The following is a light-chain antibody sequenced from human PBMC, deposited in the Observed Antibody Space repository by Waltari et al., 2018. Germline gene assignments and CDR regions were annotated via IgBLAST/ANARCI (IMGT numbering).Light chain of an antibody. CDR3: SSYTSSSTLV. CDR2: DVS. V-gene: IGLV2-14*03. J-gene: IGLJ1*01. Sequence: QSALTQPASMSGSPGQSITISCTGTSSDGGGYNYVSWYQQHPGKAPKLMIYDVSNRPSGVSNRFFGSKSGNTASLTISGLQAEDEADYYCSSYTSSSTLVFGTGTKVTVL. CDR1: SSDGGGYNY.